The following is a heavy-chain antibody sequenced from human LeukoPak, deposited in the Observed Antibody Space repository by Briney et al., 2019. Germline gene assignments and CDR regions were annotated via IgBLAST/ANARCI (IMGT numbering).Heavy chain of an antibody. Sequence: PSETLSLTCAVSDDSFSSHYWTWIRQPPGKGLEWIRYISYIGSTNYNPSLKSRVTISIDTSKNQFSLKLSSVTAADTAVYYCARDLVTVTKGFDIWGQGTMVSVPS. CDR3: ARDLVTVTKGFDI. CDR1: DDSFSSHY. D-gene: IGHD4-17*01. CDR2: ISYIGST. J-gene: IGHJ3*02. V-gene: IGHV4-59*11.